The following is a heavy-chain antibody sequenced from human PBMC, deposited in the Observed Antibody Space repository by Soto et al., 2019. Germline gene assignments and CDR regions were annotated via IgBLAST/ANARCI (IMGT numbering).Heavy chain of an antibody. CDR3: ARDLEFRDCNIFQLDY. Sequence: SVKVSCKASGGTFRNHVFNWVRQAPGQGLEWMGGIIPIIGTPNYAQKFRGRVTITADASTSTVYLEVSSLRSQDTAVYYCARDLEFRDCNIFQLDYWVQGSLVTVSP. V-gene: IGHV1-69*13. D-gene: IGHD2-21*01. CDR2: IIPIIGTP. J-gene: IGHJ4*02. CDR1: GGTFRNHV.